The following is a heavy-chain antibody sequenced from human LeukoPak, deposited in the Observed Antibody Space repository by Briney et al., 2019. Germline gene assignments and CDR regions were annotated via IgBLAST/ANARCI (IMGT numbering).Heavy chain of an antibody. J-gene: IGHJ4*02. CDR2: LSYDAKNE. CDR1: GFIFSGST. D-gene: IGHD2-15*01. V-gene: IGHV3-30*01. Sequence: GGSLRLSCAASGFIFSGSTMHWVRQAPGKGLEWVAVLSYDAKNEYYGDSLKNRFTISRDNSKDTLYLQVNSLRHEDTAVYYCVKDSGRSILEHWGQGTLVTVSS. CDR3: VKDSGRSILEH.